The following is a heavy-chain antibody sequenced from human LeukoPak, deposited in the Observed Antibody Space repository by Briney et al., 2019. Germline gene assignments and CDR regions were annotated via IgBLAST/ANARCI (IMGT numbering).Heavy chain of an antibody. CDR2: IYHSGSA. CDR3: ARGFSGKQWPTRRSSDGMDV. V-gene: IGHV4-30-2*01. D-gene: IGHD6-19*01. CDR1: GGSISSGGYY. J-gene: IGHJ6*02. Sequence: SETLSLTCTVSGGSISSGGYYWSWIRLPPGKGLEWIGYIYHSGSAYYNPSLESRVTISVDTSKNQFSLKLNSVTAADTAVYYCARGFSGKQWPTRRSSDGMDVWGQGTTVTVSS.